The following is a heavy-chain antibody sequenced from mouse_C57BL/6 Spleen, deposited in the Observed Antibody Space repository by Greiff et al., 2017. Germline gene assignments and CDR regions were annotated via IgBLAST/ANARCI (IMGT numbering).Heavy chain of an antibody. CDR1: GYAFTNYL. V-gene: IGHV1-54*01. D-gene: IGHD2-1*01. CDR2: INPGSGGT. J-gene: IGHJ2*01. CDR3: ARLGGNYGY. Sequence: QVQLQQSGAELVRPGTSVKVSCKASGYAFTNYLIEWVKQRPGQGLEWIGVINPGSGGTNYNEKFKGKATLTVDKSSSTAYMQLSSLTSEDSAVYFCARLGGNYGYWGQGTTLTVSS.